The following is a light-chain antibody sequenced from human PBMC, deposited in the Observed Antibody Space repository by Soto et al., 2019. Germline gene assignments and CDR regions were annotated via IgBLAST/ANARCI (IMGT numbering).Light chain of an antibody. V-gene: IGKV1-39*01. Sequence: DIQMTQSPSSPSASVGARVTITCLASQSISSYLNWYQQKPWKAPTLLIYAASSLQSAVPSRFSGSGSGTDFTPTISTLLAEDFATYYCQQSYSTPPNTFCQGTKLEIK. CDR3: QQSYSTPPNT. CDR1: QSISSY. CDR2: AAS. J-gene: IGKJ2*01.